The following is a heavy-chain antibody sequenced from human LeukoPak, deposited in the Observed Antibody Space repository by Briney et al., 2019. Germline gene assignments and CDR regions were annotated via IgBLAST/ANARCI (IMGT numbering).Heavy chain of an antibody. CDR2: INHSGST. Sequence: SETLSLTCAVYGGSFSGYYWSWIRQPPGKGLEWIGEINHSGSTNYNPSLKSRVTISVDTSKNQFSLKLSSVTAADTAVYYCAREEMATISDAFDIWGQGTMVTVSS. D-gene: IGHD5-24*01. J-gene: IGHJ3*02. V-gene: IGHV4-34*01. CDR3: AREEMATISDAFDI. CDR1: GGSFSGYY.